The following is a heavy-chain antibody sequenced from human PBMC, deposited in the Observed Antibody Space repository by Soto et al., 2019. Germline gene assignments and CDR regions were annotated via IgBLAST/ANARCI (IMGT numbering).Heavy chain of an antibody. CDR1: GFTFRKYN. CDR3: AREIASPGGVYFDS. J-gene: IGHJ4*02. D-gene: IGHD2-21*01. Sequence: EVQLVESGGGLVKAGGSLRLFCTASGFTFRKYNMNWVRQAPGKGLEWVSSISTGGTYMFYADSVKGRFTISRDNIENAVFLQKACPRAEDTAVYYCAREIASPGGVYFDSGGQGTLVTVSS. CDR2: ISTGGTYM. V-gene: IGHV3-21*06.